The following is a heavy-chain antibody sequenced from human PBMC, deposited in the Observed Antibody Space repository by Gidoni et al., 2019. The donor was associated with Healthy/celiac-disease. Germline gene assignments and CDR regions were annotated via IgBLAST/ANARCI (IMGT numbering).Heavy chain of an antibody. J-gene: IGHJ4*02. D-gene: IGHD3-22*01. CDR2: ISYDGSNK. Sequence: QVQLVESGGGVVQPGRSLRLSCAASGFTFRSYAMHWVRQAPGKGLEWVAVISYDGSNKYYADSVKGRFTISRDNSKNTLYLQMNSLRAEDTAVYYCARDPVVHYYDSSGYYPYWGQGTLVTVSS. CDR1: GFTFRSYA. CDR3: ARDPVVHYYDSSGYYPY. V-gene: IGHV3-30-3*01.